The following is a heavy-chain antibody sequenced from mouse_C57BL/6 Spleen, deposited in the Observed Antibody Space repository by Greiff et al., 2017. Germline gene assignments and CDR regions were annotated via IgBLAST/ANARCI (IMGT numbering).Heavy chain of an antibody. D-gene: IGHD1-1*01. J-gene: IGHJ2*01. CDR2: INPNNGGT. CDR1: GYTFTDYN. CDR3: ATGYYGSSYVGFDY. Sequence: EVQRVESGPELVKPGASVKMSCKASGYTFTDYNMHWVKQSHGKSLEWIGYINPNNGGTSYNQKFKGKATLTVNKSSSTAYMELRSLTSEDSAVYYCATGYYGSSYVGFDYWGQGTTLTVSS. V-gene: IGHV1-22*01.